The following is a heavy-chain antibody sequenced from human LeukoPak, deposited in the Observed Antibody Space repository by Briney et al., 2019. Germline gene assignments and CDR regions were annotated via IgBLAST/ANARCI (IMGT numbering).Heavy chain of an antibody. CDR2: IYYSGST. J-gene: IGHJ6*03. CDR3: ARGYSHYDFWSGYWDENYYYYYMDV. Sequence: PSETLSLTCTVSGGSISSHYWSWIRQPPGKGLEWIGYIYYSGSTNYNPSLKSRVTISVDTSKNQFSLKLSSVTAADTAVYYCARGYSHYDFWSGYWDENYYYYYMDVWGKGTTVTVSS. CDR1: GGSISSHY. D-gene: IGHD3-3*01. V-gene: IGHV4-59*11.